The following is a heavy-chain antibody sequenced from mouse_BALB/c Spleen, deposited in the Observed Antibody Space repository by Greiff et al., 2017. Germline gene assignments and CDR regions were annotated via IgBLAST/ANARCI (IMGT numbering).Heavy chain of an antibody. D-gene: IGHD2-3*01. Sequence: VQLQQSGAELVKPGASVKLSCTASGFNIKDTYMHWVKQRPEQGLEWIGRIDHANGNTKYDPKFQGKATITADTSSNTAYLQLSSLTSEDTAVYYCARGDGYYHYAMDYWGQGTSVTVSS. J-gene: IGHJ4*01. CDR2: IDHANGNT. CDR1: GFNIKDTY. CDR3: ARGDGYYHYAMDY. V-gene: IGHV14-3*02.